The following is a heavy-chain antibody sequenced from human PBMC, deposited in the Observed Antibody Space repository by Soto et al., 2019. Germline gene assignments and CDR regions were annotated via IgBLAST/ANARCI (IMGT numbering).Heavy chain of an antibody. CDR1: GFTFSTYS. CDR3: ASPPYYYDSSGPPAY. J-gene: IGHJ4*02. Sequence: EVQLVESGGGLVQPGGSLRLSCAASGFTFSTYSMNWVRQAPGKGLEWVSYISSSSSTIFYTDSVKGRFTVSRDNAKNSLYLQMNSLRAEDTAVYYCASPPYYYDSSGPPAYWGQGTLVTVSS. CDR2: ISSSSSTI. V-gene: IGHV3-48*01. D-gene: IGHD3-22*01.